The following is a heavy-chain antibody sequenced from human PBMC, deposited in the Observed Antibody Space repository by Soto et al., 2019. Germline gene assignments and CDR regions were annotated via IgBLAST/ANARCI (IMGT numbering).Heavy chain of an antibody. CDR2: ISAYNGNT. Sequence: GASVKVSCKPSGYTFTNFGLSWVRQAPGQGLEWMGWISAYNGNTNYAQNFQGRVTMTTDTSTSTAYMELRSLRAEDTALYYCARDVDADFRTDFDYWGRGTLVTVSS. V-gene: IGHV1-18*01. CDR3: ARDVDADFRTDFDY. D-gene: IGHD4-17*01. J-gene: IGHJ4*02. CDR1: GYTFTNFG.